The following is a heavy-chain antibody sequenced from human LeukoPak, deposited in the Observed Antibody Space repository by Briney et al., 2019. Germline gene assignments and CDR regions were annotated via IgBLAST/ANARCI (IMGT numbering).Heavy chain of an antibody. J-gene: IGHJ4*02. D-gene: IGHD1-7*01. CDR3: ALGGTTVDY. Sequence: SETLSLTCTVSGGSISSYYWSWIRQPPGKGLEWIGEINHSGSTNYSPSLKSRVTISVDTSKNQFSLKLSSVTAADTAVYYCALGGTTVDYWGQGTLVTVSS. CDR2: INHSGST. V-gene: IGHV4-34*01. CDR1: GGSISSYY.